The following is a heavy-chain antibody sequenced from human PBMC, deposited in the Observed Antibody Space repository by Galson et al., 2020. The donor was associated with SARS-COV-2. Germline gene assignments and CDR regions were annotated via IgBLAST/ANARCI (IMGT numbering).Heavy chain of an antibody. J-gene: IGHJ6*02. V-gene: IGHV3-30*04. Sequence: GGSLRLSCAASGFTFSSYAMHWVRQAPGKGLEWVAVISYDGSNKYYADSVKGRFTISRDNSKNTLYLQMNSLRAEDTAVYYCARAEMGYSYGMGAGYYYYGMDVWGQGTTVTVSS. CDR3: ARAEMGYSYGMGAGYYYYGMDV. CDR1: GFTFSSYA. D-gene: IGHD5-18*01. CDR2: ISYDGSNK.